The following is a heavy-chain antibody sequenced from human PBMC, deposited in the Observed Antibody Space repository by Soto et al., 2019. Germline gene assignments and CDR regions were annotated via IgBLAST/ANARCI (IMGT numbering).Heavy chain of an antibody. CDR2: IWYDGSNK. D-gene: IGHD6-13*01. CDR1: GFTFSSFG. J-gene: IGHJ4*02. V-gene: IGHV3-33*01. Sequence: QVHLVESGGGVVQPGRSLRLSCAASGFTFSSFGMHWVRQAPGKGLEWVAFIWYDGSNKYYGDYVKGRFTISRDDSKNTLYLQRNSLRAEDTAVYYCARDTADSSGWLGRTFDYWGQGTLVTVSS. CDR3: ARDTADSSGWLGRTFDY.